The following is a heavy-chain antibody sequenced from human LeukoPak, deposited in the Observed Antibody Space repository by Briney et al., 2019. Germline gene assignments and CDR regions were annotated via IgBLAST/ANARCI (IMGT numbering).Heavy chain of an antibody. CDR1: GFTFSSYS. Sequence: GGSLRLSCAASGFTFSSYSMNWVRQAPGKGLEWVSYISSSSSTIYYADSVKGRFTISRDNAKNSLYLQMNSLRAEDTAVYYCARAVGPYSSSWYNWFDPWGQGTLVTVSS. D-gene: IGHD6-13*01. CDR2: ISSSSSTI. CDR3: ARAVGPYSSSWYNWFDP. J-gene: IGHJ5*02. V-gene: IGHV3-48*04.